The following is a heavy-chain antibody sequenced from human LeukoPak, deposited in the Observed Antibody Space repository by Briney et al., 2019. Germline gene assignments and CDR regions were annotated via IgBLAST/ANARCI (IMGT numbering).Heavy chain of an antibody. CDR2: INPNSGGT. D-gene: IGHD1-26*01. J-gene: IGHJ3*02. V-gene: IGHV1-2*02. CDR3: ARTYRYSGSYSEGAFDI. Sequence: GASVKVSCKASGYTFTGYYMHWVRQAPGQGLEWMGWINPNSGGTNYAQKFQGRVTMTRDTSISTAYMELSRLGSDDTAVYYCARTYRYSGSYSEGAFDIWGQGTMVTVSS. CDR1: GYTFTGYY.